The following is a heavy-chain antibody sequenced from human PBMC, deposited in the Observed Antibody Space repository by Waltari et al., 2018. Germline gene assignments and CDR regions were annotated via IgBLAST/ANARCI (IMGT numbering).Heavy chain of an antibody. Sequence: QVQLQESGPGLVKPSETLSLTCAVSGYSISSGYYWGWLRPPPGKGLEWIGSIYHSGSTYYNPSLKSRVTISVDTSKNQFSLKLSSVTAADTAVYYCARRGGSTISRAFDIWGQGTMVTVSS. CDR3: ARRGGSTISRAFDI. CDR2: IYHSGST. J-gene: IGHJ3*02. V-gene: IGHV4-38-2*01. CDR1: GYSISSGYY. D-gene: IGHD2-2*01.